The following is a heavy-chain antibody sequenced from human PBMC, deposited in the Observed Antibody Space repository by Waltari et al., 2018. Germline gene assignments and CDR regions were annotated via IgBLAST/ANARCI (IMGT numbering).Heavy chain of an antibody. CDR3: ARTQPLVPRDAFDI. CDR1: GYTFPSYD. CDR2: MNPNSGNT. Sequence: QVQLVQSGAEVKQPGASVTVSCKASGYTFPSYDINWVRQATGQGLEWMGWMNPNSGNTGYAQKFQGRVTMTRNTSISTAYMELSSLRSEDTAVYYCARTQPLVPRDAFDIWGQGTMVTVSS. D-gene: IGHD6-13*01. V-gene: IGHV1-8*01. J-gene: IGHJ3*02.